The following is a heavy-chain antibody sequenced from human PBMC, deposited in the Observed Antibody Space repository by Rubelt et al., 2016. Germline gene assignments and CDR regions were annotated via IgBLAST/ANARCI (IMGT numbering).Heavy chain of an antibody. Sequence: QVQLQQSGPGLVKASGTLSLTCAVSVGSISTNSWWSWVRQPPGKGLEWIGEINHTGSSGYNPSLKSRVTISVDTSKNQFSLKRSSVTAADTAVYYCAIMTTVTTYAFDIWGQGTLVTVSS. CDR1: VGSISTNSW. J-gene: IGHJ3*02. CDR2: INHTGSS. V-gene: IGHV4-4*02. D-gene: IGHD4-17*01. CDR3: AIMTTVTTYAFDI.